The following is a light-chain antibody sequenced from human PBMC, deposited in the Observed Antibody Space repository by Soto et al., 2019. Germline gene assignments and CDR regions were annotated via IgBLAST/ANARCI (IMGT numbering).Light chain of an antibody. Sequence: DIQMTQSPSSLSESVGDSVTITCRASQSISSYLNWYQQKPGKAPKLLIYAAYSLQSGVPSRFSGSGSGTDFTLTIIRLQPEDFATYYCQQSYSTLRTFGQGTRLEIK. J-gene: IGKJ5*01. V-gene: IGKV1-39*01. CDR1: QSISSY. CDR2: AAY. CDR3: QQSYSTLRT.